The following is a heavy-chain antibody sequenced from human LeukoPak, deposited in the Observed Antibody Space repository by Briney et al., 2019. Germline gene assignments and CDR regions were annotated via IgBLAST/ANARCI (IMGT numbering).Heavy chain of an antibody. CDR3: ARGVVLLWFGELPWYFDY. D-gene: IGHD3-10*01. J-gene: IGHJ4*02. CDR1: GFTFSDFA. V-gene: IGHV3-30*01. CDR2: ISYDENNE. Sequence: PGGSLRLSCAASGFTFSDFAMHWVRQVPGKGLEWLALISYDENNEFYADSVKGRFTISRDNSKDTLYLQLNSLSVKDTAVYYSARGVVLLWFGELPWYFDYWGQGTLVTVSS.